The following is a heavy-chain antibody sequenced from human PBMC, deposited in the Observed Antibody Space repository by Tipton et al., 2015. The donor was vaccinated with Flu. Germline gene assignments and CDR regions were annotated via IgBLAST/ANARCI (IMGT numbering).Heavy chain of an antibody. CDR2: MYASGST. V-gene: IGHV4-59*10. D-gene: IGHD3-10*01. J-gene: IGHJ4*02. Sequence: TLSLTCAVYGGSMSSYYWAWIRQPAGKGLEWIGRMYASGSTKYNPSLESRVTMSVDTSNNHFSLKLSAVTAADTAVYYCARGSGSGTYLIFDFWGQGTLATVSS. CDR1: GGSMSSYY. CDR3: ARGSGSGTYLIFDF.